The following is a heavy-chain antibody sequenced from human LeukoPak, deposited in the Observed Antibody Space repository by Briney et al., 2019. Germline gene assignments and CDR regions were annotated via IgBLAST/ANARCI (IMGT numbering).Heavy chain of an antibody. CDR1: GGSISSSSYY. Sequence: KSSETLSLTCTVSGGSISSSSYYWGWIHQPPGKGLEWIGSIYYSGSTYYNPSLKSRVTISVDTSKNQFSLKLSSVTAADTAVYYCASSIAARPVVYYYMDVWGKGTTVTVSS. V-gene: IGHV4-39*01. CDR3: ASSIAARPVVYYYMDV. D-gene: IGHD6-6*01. CDR2: IYYSGST. J-gene: IGHJ6*03.